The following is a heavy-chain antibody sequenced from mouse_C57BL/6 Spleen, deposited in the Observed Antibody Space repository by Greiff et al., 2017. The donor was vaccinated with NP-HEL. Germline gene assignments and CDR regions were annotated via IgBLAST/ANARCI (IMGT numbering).Heavy chain of an antibody. J-gene: IGHJ2*01. D-gene: IGHD1-1*01. CDR2: IYPSDSET. V-gene: IGHV1-61*01. CDR1: GYTFTSYW. CDR3: ARDYYGSSSHFDY. Sequence: QVHVKQPGAELVRPGSSVKLSCKASGYTFTSYWMDWVKQRPGQGLEWIGNIYPSDSETHYNQKFKDKATLTVDKSSSTAYMQLSSLTSEDSAVYYCARDYYGSSSHFDYWGQGTTLTVSS.